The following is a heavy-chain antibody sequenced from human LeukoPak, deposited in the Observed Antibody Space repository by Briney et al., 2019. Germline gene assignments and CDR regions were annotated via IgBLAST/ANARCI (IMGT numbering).Heavy chain of an antibody. J-gene: IGHJ3*02. CDR1: GFTFSSYG. Sequence: GRSLRLSCAASGFTFSSYGMHWIRQAPGKGLECVSYISSSGSTIYYADSVKGRFTISRDNAKNSLYLQMNSLRAEDTAVYYCARGWGRVITTWGAFDIWGQGTMVTVSS. D-gene: IGHD3-22*01. CDR2: ISSSGSTI. V-gene: IGHV3-48*04. CDR3: ARGWGRVITTWGAFDI.